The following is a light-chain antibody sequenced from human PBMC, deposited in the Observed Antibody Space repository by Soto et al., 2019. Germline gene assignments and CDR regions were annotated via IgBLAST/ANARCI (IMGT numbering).Light chain of an antibody. Sequence: IQRAQSPSTLSASIGDRVTITCRAIHSISSWLAWYQQKPGKAPKLLIYDACSLESGVPSKFSGSGSGTEFTLTISSLQPDDLAAYYWQQYYSYSRTFGQGTKVEI. CDR2: DAC. CDR1: HSISSW. V-gene: IGKV1-5*01. CDR3: QQYYSYSRT. J-gene: IGKJ1*01.